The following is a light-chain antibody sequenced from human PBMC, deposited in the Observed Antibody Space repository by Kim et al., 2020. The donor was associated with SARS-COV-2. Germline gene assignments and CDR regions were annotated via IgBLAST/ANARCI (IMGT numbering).Light chain of an antibody. CDR1: QKISGY. CDR2: ETS. Sequence: DIQMTQSPSSLSASVGDRVTITCRSSQKISGYLNWYQQKLGKAPKLLMSETSSLQSGVPSRFSGSRSGTEFTLTINSLHPEDFATYFCQQIYTMPFTFGPGTKVDIK. V-gene: IGKV1-39*01. J-gene: IGKJ3*01. CDR3: QQIYTMPFT.